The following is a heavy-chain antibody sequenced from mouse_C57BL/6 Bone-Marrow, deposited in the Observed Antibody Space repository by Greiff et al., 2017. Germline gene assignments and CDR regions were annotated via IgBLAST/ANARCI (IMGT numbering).Heavy chain of an antibody. CDR2: INPNNGGS. J-gene: IGHJ3*01. V-gene: IGHV1-26*01. D-gene: IGHD2-3*01. CDR1: GYTFTDYY. Sequence: VQLQQSGPELVKPGASVKISCKASGYTFTDYYMNWVKQSHGKSLEWIGDINPNNGGSSYNQKFKGKATLTVDKSSSTAYMELRSLTSEDSAVYYCARARGGYYGFAYWGQGTLVTVSA. CDR3: ARARGGYYGFAY.